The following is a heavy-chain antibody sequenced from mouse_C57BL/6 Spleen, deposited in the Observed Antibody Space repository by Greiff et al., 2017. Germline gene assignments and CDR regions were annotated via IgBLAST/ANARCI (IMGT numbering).Heavy chain of an antibody. J-gene: IGHJ4*01. CDR3: AKGYDSSMDY. V-gene: IGHV1-50*01. CDR1: GYTFTSYW. CDR2: IDPSDSYT. Sequence: VQLQQSGAELVKPGASVKLSCKASGYTFTSYWMQWVKQRPGQGLEWIGEIDPSDSYTNYNQKFKGKATLTVDTSSSTAYMQLSSLTSEDSAVYYCAKGYDSSMDYWGQGTSVTVSS. D-gene: IGHD2-4*01.